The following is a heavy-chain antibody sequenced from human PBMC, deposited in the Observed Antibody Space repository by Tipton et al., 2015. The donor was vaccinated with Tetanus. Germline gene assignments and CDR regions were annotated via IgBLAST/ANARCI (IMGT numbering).Heavy chain of an antibody. D-gene: IGHD4-23*01. CDR2: IYSGGDT. CDR1: GFTVTGNY. V-gene: IGHV3-53*01. J-gene: IGHJ5*02. Sequence: SLRLSCAASGFTVTGNYMSWVRQAPGKGLEWVSVIYSGGDTYYADSVKGRFTISRDNSKNTLYLQMNSLRVEDTAVYYCTRDSHPTTGIIPSWDQGTLVTVSS. CDR3: TRDSHPTTGIIPS.